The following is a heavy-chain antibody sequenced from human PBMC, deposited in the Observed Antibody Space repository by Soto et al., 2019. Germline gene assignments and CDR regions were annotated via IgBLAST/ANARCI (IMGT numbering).Heavy chain of an antibody. Sequence: GVSVKVSCKASGYTFTSYDINWARQATGQGLEWMGWMNPNSGNTGYAQKLQGRVTMTRNTSISTAYMELSSLRSEDTAVYYCASGRFTIAAAVPTLYYYYYMDVWGKGTTVTVSS. V-gene: IGHV1-8*01. J-gene: IGHJ6*03. CDR3: ASGRFTIAAAVPTLYYYYYMDV. CDR2: MNPNSGNT. D-gene: IGHD6-13*01. CDR1: GYTFTSYD.